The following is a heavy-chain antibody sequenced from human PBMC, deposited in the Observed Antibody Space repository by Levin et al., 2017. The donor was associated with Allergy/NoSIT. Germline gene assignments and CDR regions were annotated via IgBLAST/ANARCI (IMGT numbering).Heavy chain of an antibody. CDR3: ARDVSVAAVGNFDY. J-gene: IGHJ4*02. CDR2: ISYDGSNK. D-gene: IGHD6-13*01. CDR1: GFTFSSYA. Sequence: PGGSLRLSCAASGFTFSSYAMHWVRQAPGKGLEWVAGISYDGSNKYYADSVRGRFSISRDNSKNTLYVQMNSLRGEDTAIYYCARDVSVAAVGNFDYWGQGTLVTVSS. V-gene: IGHV3-30-3*01.